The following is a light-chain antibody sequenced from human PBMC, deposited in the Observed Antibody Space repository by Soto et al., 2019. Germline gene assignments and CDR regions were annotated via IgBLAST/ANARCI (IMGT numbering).Light chain of an antibody. CDR2: GAS. V-gene: IGKV3-20*01. J-gene: IGKJ5*01. CDR3: QQYGSSCT. CDR1: QSLTNRY. Sequence: EIVLTQSPGTLSLFPGERATLSCRASQSLTNRYLAWYQQKPGQAPRLLIYGASSRATGIPDRFSGSGSGTYFTLIISRLEPEYFAMYYCQQYGSSCTFGQGTRLEIK.